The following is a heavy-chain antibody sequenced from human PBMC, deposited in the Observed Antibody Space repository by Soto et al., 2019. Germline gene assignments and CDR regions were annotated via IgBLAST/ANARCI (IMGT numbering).Heavy chain of an antibody. CDR2: IYYSGST. D-gene: IGHD3-22*01. CDR3: ARGDDSSGYSSN. V-gene: IGHV4-31*03. Sequence: SETLSLTCTVSGGSISSGGYYWSWIRQHPGKGLEWIGYIYYSGSTYYNPSLKSRVTISVDTSKNQFSLKLSSVTAADTAVYYCARGDDSSGYSSNWGQGTLVTVSS. CDR1: GGSISSGGYY. J-gene: IGHJ4*02.